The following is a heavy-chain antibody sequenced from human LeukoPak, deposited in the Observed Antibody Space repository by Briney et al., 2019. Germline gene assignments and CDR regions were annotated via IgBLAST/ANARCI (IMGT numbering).Heavy chain of an antibody. J-gene: IGHJ6*03. Sequence: SETLSLTCAVSGGSISSSNWWSWVRQPPGKGLEWIGEIYHSGSTNYNPSLKSRVTISVDKSKNHFSLKLSSVTAADTAVYYCARSEPSLEWERYYYYMDVWGKGTTVTVSS. CDR3: ARSEPSLEWERYYYYMDV. V-gene: IGHV4-4*02. D-gene: IGHD3-3*01. CDR2: IYHSGST. CDR1: GGSISSSNW.